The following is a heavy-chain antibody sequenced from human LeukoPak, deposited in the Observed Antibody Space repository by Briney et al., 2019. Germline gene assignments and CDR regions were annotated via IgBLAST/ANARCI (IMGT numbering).Heavy chain of an antibody. V-gene: IGHV3-21*04. CDR2: ISRSSTYI. CDR1: GFTFSSYS. Sequence: GGSLRLSCAASGFTFSSYSMNWVRQATGKGLEWVSSISRSSTYIYYADSVKGRFTISRDNAKNSLYLQMSGLRAGGTAVYYCARDRPWDCSSTSCSDAFDIWGQGTMVTVSS. CDR3: ARDRPWDCSSTSCSDAFDI. J-gene: IGHJ3*02. D-gene: IGHD2-2*01.